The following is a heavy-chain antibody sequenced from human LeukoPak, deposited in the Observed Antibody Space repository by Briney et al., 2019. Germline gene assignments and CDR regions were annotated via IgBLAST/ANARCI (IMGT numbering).Heavy chain of an antibody. CDR1: GYTFTGYY. J-gene: IGHJ4*02. CDR3: ARDLVVGAISQDY. Sequence: ASAKVSCKASGYTFTGYYMHWVRQAPGQGLEWMGIINPSGGSTSYAQKFQGRVTMTRDTSTSTVYMELSSLRSEGTAVYYCARDLVVGAISQDYWGQGTLVTVSS. D-gene: IGHD1-26*01. V-gene: IGHV1-46*01. CDR2: INPSGGST.